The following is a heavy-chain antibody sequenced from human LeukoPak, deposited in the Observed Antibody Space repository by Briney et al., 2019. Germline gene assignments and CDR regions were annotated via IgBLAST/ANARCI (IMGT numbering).Heavy chain of an antibody. CDR3: ARHFRHFDY. V-gene: IGHV4-39*01. Sequence: PSETLSLTCTVSGGSISSSSYCWGWIRQPPGKGLEWIGSIYYSGSTYYNPSLKSRVTISVDTSKNQFSLKLSSVTAADTAVYYCARHFRHFDYWGQGTLVTVSS. CDR1: GGSISSSSYC. J-gene: IGHJ4*02. CDR2: IYYSGST.